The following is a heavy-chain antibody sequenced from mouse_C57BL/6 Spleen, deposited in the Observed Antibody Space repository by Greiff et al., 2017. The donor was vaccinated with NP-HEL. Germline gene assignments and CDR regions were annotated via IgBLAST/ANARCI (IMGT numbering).Heavy chain of an antibody. J-gene: IGHJ4*01. CDR2: IGPNSGGT. V-gene: IGHV1-72*01. D-gene: IGHD2-4*01. CDR1: GYTFTSYW. CDR3: ARSPLPMIKGEDAMDY. Sequence: QVHVKQPGAELVKPGASVKLSCKASGYTFTSYWMHWVKQRPGRGLEWIGRIGPNSGGTKYNEKFKSKATLTVDKPSSTAYMQLSSLTSEDSAVYYCARSPLPMIKGEDAMDYWGQGTSVTVSS.